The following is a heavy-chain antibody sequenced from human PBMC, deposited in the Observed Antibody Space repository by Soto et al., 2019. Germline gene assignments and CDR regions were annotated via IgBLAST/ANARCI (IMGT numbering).Heavy chain of an antibody. V-gene: IGHV1-18*01. Sequence: QVQLVQSGAEMKKPGASVKVSCKASGYTFTSYGFSWVRQAPGQGPEWMGWISGYNGRTKYAQTLQDRVTMTTDTSTSTVYMEVRGLRSDDTAVYYCARDLFSSSSPAAYWGQGTLVTVSS. J-gene: IGHJ4*02. CDR2: ISGYNGRT. CDR3: ARDLFSSSSPAAY. CDR1: GYTFTSYG. D-gene: IGHD6-19*01.